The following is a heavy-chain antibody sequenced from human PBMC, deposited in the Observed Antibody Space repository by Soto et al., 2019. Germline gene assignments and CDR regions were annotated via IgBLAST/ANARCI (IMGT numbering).Heavy chain of an antibody. D-gene: IGHD5-18*01. Sequence: SGTLSLTCTVSGGSISSGGYYWSWIRQHPGKGLEWIGYIYYSGSTYYNPSLKSRVTISVDTSKNQFSLKLSSVTAADTAVYYCARDLGGGYSYGSFDYWGQGTLVTSPQ. CDR2: IYYSGST. J-gene: IGHJ4*02. V-gene: IGHV4-31*03. CDR3: ARDLGGGYSYGSFDY. CDR1: GGSISSGGYY.